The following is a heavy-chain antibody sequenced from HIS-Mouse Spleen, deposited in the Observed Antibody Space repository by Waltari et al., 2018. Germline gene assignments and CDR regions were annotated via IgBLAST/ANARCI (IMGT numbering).Heavy chain of an antibody. D-gene: IGHD6-13*01. CDR3: AREIPYSSSWYDWYFDL. CDR1: GGSLSSSRSY. CDR2: IYYNGST. Sequence: QLQLQESGPGLVKPSETLSLTCTVPGGSLSSSRSYMGWIRQPPGKGRAWIGSIYYNGSTYYNPSLKSRVTISVDTSKNQFSLKLSSVTAADTAVYYCAREIPYSSSWYDWYFDLWGRGTLVTVSS. V-gene: IGHV4-39*07. J-gene: IGHJ2*01.